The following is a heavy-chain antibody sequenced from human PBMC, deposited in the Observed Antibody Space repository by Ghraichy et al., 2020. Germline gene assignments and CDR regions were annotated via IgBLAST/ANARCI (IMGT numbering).Heavy chain of an antibody. D-gene: IGHD3-10*01. CDR2: IYPGNSDT. CDR3: ASYRWPNLPGAYY. J-gene: IGHJ4*02. Sequence: GESLNIPCKGSGYSFTSHWIGWVRQTPGKGLEWMGIIYPGNSDTRNSPSFQGQVTISADKSIDTVYLQWSSLQASDTAMYYCASYRWPNLPGAYYWGQGTLVTVSS. V-gene: IGHV5-51*01. CDR1: GYSFTSHW.